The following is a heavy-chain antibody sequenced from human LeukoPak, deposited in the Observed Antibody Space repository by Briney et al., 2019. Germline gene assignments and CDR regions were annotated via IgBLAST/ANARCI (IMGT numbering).Heavy chain of an antibody. CDR3: ARDDSSSYAFDI. V-gene: IGHV1-69*13. CDR2: IIPIFGTA. CDR1: GYTFTSYG. J-gene: IGHJ3*02. Sequence: SVKVSCKASGYTFTSYGISWVRQAPGQGLEWMGGIIPIFGTANYAQKFQGRVTITADESTSTAYMELSSLRSEDTAVYYCARDDSSSYAFDIWGQGTMVTVSS. D-gene: IGHD6-13*01.